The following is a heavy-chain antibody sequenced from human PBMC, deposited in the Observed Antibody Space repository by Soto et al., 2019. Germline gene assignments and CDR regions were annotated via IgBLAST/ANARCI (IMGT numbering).Heavy chain of an antibody. D-gene: IGHD3-22*01. V-gene: IGHV4-59*01. CDR1: GGSISSYY. Sequence: PSETLSLTCTVSGGSISSYYWSWIRQPPGKGLEWIGYIYYSGSTNYNPSLKSRVTISVDTSKNQFSLKLNSVTAAETAVYYCARGGVYYDSSGYYPPAPGYFQHWGQGTLVTVSS. CDR3: ARGGVYYDSSGYYPPAPGYFQH. CDR2: IYYSGST. J-gene: IGHJ1*01.